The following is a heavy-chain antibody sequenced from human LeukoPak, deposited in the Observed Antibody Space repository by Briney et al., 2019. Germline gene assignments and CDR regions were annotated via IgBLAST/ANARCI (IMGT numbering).Heavy chain of an antibody. CDR3: ARGDPTVTTKQNFDY. CDR2: IWYDGSNK. CDR1: GFSFSNYD. Sequence: GRSLRLSCAASGFSFSNYDMHWVRQAPGKGLEWVAVIWYDGSNKYYADSVKGRFTISRDNSKNTLYLQMDSLRVEDTAVYYCARGDPTVTTKQNFDYWGQGTLVTVSS. J-gene: IGHJ4*02. V-gene: IGHV3-33*01. D-gene: IGHD4-17*01.